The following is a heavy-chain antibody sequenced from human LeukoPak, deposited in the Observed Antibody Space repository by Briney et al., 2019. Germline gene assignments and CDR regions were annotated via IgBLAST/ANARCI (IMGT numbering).Heavy chain of an antibody. V-gene: IGHV4-4*07. CDR1: GGSISSYY. Sequence: SETLSLTRTVSGGSISSYYWSWIRQPAGKGLEWIGRIYTSGSTNYNPSLKSRVTMSVDTSKNQFSLKLSSVTSADTAVYYCAREYSSSNFDYWGQGTLVTVSS. CDR3: AREYSSSNFDY. J-gene: IGHJ4*02. D-gene: IGHD6-6*01. CDR2: IYTSGST.